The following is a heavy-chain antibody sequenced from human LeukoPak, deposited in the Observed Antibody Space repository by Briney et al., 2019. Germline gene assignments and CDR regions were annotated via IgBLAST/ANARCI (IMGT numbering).Heavy chain of an antibody. CDR3: ARRGLYGSGTYYADY. Sequence: GESLKISCKGSGYIFTSYWIGWVRQMPGKGLEWMGIIYPGDSDTGYSPSFQGQVTISADKSISTAYLQWSSLKASDTAMYYCARRGLYGSGTYYADYWGQGTLLTVSS. J-gene: IGHJ4*02. D-gene: IGHD3-10*01. CDR1: GYIFTSYW. CDR2: IYPGDSDT. V-gene: IGHV5-51*01.